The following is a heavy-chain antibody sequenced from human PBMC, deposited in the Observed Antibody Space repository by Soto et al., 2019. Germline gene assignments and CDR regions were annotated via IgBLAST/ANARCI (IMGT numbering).Heavy chain of an antibody. Sequence: GGSLRLSCAASGFTFTVYGMKWVRQAPGKGLEWISSIGRSSDSIYYADSVKGRFTISRDNAKDSLYLQMNSLRDEDTALYYCARVRGTPLYGMDVWGQGTTVTVSS. D-gene: IGHD3-10*01. V-gene: IGHV3-48*02. CDR2: IGRSSDSI. CDR1: GFTFTVYG. J-gene: IGHJ6*02. CDR3: ARVRGTPLYGMDV.